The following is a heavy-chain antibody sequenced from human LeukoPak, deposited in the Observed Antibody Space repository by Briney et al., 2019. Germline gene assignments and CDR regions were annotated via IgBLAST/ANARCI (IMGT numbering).Heavy chain of an antibody. Sequence: GGSLRLSCAPSGFTFSSYGMHWVRQAPGKGLEWVAFIRYDGSNKYYADSVKGRFTISRDNSKNTLYLQMNSLRAEDTAIYYCATYRQVLLPFESWGQGTLVTVSS. D-gene: IGHD2-8*02. V-gene: IGHV3-30*02. CDR2: IRYDGSNK. CDR3: ATYRQVLLPFES. J-gene: IGHJ4*02. CDR1: GFTFSSYG.